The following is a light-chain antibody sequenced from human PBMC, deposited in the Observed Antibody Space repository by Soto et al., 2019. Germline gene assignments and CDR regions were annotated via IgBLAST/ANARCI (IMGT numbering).Light chain of an antibody. CDR2: GAS. CDR1: QDIKNY. V-gene: IGKV1-33*01. Sequence: DIQMTQSPSSLSASVGDRVTITCQSSQDIKNYLSWYQQKPGKAPKHLIYGASILETGVPSRFSGSGSGSSFTSTISSLQPEDIATYYCQQCDDFITFGGGTRIEIK. CDR3: QQCDDFIT. J-gene: IGKJ4*01.